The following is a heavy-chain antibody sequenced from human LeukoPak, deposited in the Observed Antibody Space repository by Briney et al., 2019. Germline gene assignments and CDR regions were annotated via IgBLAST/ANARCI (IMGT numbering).Heavy chain of an antibody. CDR1: GDSVSSHSAA. J-gene: IGHJ6*02. V-gene: IGHV6-1*01. CDR3: ARGSSGWTDYYYYGMDV. CDR2: TYYRSKLYN. Sequence: SQTLSLTCAISGDSVSSHSAAWNWIRQSPSRGLEWLGRTYYRSKLYNDYAVSVKSRITINPDTSKNQFSLQLNSVTPEDTAVYYCARGSSGWTDYYYYGMDVWGQGTTVTVSS. D-gene: IGHD6-19*01.